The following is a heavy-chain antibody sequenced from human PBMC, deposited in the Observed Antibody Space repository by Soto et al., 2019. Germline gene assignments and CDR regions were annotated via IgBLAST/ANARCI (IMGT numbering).Heavy chain of an antibody. CDR2: ISYDGSNK. V-gene: IGHV3-30-3*01. CDR3: ARLRADYYDSSGPFAY. Sequence: QVQLVESGGGVVQPGRSLRLSCAASGFTFSSYAMHWVRQAPGKGLEWVPVISYDGSNKYYADSVKGRFTISRDNSKNTLYLPMNSLRAEDTAVYYCARLRADYYDSSGPFAYWGQGTLVTVSS. CDR1: GFTFSSYA. D-gene: IGHD3-22*01. J-gene: IGHJ4*02.